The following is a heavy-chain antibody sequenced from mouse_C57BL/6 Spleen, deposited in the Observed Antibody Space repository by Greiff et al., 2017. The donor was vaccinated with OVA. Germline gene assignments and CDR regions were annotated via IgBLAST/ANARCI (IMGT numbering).Heavy chain of an antibody. CDR2: IYPGSGST. V-gene: IGHV1-55*01. D-gene: IGHD1-1*01. J-gene: IGHJ3*01. Sequence: QVQLQQSGAELVKPGASVKMSCKASGYTFTSYWITWVKQRPGQGLEWIGDIYPGSGSTNYNEKFKSKATLTVDTSSSTAYMQLSSLTSEDSAVYYCARGATVGAPRAYWGQGTLVTVSA. CDR1: GYTFTSYW. CDR3: ARGATVGAPRAY.